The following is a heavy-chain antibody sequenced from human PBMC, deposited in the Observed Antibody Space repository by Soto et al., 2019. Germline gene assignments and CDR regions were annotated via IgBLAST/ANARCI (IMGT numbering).Heavy chain of an antibody. Sequence: ASVKVSCKASGYTFTGYYMHWVRQAPGQGLEWMGWINPNSGGTNYAQNFQGRVTMTGDTSISTVYMELSRLKYDDTAVYYCATTLLSSSSTFLDYWGQGXLVTVSS. J-gene: IGHJ4*02. D-gene: IGHD6-6*01. CDR3: ATTLLSSSSTFLDY. CDR1: GYTFTGYY. V-gene: IGHV1-2*02. CDR2: INPNSGGT.